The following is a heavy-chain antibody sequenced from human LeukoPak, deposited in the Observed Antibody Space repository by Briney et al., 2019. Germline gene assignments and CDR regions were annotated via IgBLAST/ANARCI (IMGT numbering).Heavy chain of an antibody. CDR2: IYYSGST. CDR1: GGSISSGEYY. D-gene: IGHD4-17*01. Sequence: SQTLSLTCTVSGGSISSGEYYWSWIRQPPGKGLEWIGYIYYSGSTYYNPSLKSRVTISVDTSKNQFSLKLSSVTAADTAVYYCARVPTTFWFDPWGQGTLVTVSS. J-gene: IGHJ5*02. CDR3: ARVPTTFWFDP. V-gene: IGHV4-30-4*08.